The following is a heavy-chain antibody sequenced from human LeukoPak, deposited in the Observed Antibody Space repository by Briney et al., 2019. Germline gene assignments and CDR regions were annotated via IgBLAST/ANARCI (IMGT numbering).Heavy chain of an antibody. D-gene: IGHD3-10*01. CDR1: GFTFSSYT. V-gene: IGHV3-23*01. Sequence: PGGSLRLSCAASGFTFSSYTMSWVRQAPGKGLEWVSAISGSGGSTYYADSVKGRFTISRDTSKNTLYLQMNSLRTEDTALYYCAKDIKGSSMVRGVIIDYWGQGTLVTVSS. CDR3: AKDIKGSSMVRGVIIDY. J-gene: IGHJ4*02. CDR2: ISGSGGST.